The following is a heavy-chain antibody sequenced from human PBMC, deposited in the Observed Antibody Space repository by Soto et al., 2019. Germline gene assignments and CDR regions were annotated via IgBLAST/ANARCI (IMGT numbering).Heavy chain of an antibody. V-gene: IGHV4-61*01. CDR1: GGSVSSGSYY. D-gene: IGHD3-3*01. CDR3: ARDLKYYDFWSGPSYYYYGMDV. Sequence: SETLSLTCTVSGGSVSSGSYYWSWIRQPPGKGLEWIGYIYYSGSTNYNPSLKSRVTISVDTSKNQFSLKLSSVTAADTAVYYCARDLKYYDFWSGPSYYYYGMDVWGQGTTVTVSS. CDR2: IYYSGST. J-gene: IGHJ6*02.